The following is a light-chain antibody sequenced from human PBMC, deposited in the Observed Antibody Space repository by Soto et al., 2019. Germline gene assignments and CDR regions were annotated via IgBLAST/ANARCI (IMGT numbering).Light chain of an antibody. CDR1: SSDVGGYNY. Sequence: QYAVTQPASVTGSPAQSITISCTGTSSDVGGYNYVSWYQHHPGKAPKLIIYDVTNRPSGVSNPFSGSKSGNTASLTISGLQPEDEADYYCSSYTTSNTRQIVFGTGTKVTVL. CDR2: DVT. V-gene: IGLV2-14*03. CDR3: SSYTTSNTRQIV. J-gene: IGLJ1*01.